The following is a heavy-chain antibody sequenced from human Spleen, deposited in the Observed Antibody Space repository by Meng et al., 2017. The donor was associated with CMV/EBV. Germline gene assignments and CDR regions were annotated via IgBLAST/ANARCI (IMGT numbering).Heavy chain of an antibody. CDR1: GFTFSSYE. CDR3: ASEDASGWN. CDR2: ISSSGSTI. J-gene: IGHJ4*02. V-gene: IGHV3-48*03. D-gene: IGHD6-19*01. Sequence: GESLKISCAASGFTFSSYEMNWVRQAPGKGLEWVSYISSSGSTIYYADSVRGRFTISRDNSKNSLYLEMNSLTPEDTAFYYCASEDASGWNWGQGTLVTVSS.